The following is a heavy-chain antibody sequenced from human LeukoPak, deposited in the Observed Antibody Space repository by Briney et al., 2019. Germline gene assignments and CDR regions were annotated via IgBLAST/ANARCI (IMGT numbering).Heavy chain of an antibody. J-gene: IGHJ4*02. D-gene: IGHD3-10*01. CDR2: IYPGDSDT. V-gene: IGHV5-51*01. CDR1: GYSFTSYW. CDR3: ARLIPSGFGELFSSFDY. Sequence: GEPLKISCKGSGYSFTSYWIGWVRQMPGKGLERMGIIYPGDSDTRYSPSFQGQVTISADKSISTAYLQWSSLKASDTAMYYCARLIPSGFGELFSSFDYWGQGTLVTVSS.